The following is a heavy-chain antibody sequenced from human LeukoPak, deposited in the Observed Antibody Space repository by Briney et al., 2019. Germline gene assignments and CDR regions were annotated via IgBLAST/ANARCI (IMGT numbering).Heavy chain of an antibody. D-gene: IGHD6-13*01. J-gene: IGHJ6*02. CDR3: ARHQGSNYGLDV. CDR2: TYPGDSDT. CDR1: GYSFTNYC. V-gene: IGHV5-51*01. Sequence: KYGESLKISCKGSGYSFTNYCIAWVRQMPGKGLEWMGITYPGDSDTRYSPSFQGQVTISADKSISTAYLQWSSLEASDTAMYYCARHQGSNYGLDVWGQGTTVTVSS.